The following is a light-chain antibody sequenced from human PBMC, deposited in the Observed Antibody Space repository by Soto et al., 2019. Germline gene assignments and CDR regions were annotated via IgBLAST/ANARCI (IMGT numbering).Light chain of an antibody. J-gene: IGKJ4*01. V-gene: IGKV3-11*01. CDR3: QQRTNWPLT. Sequence: EIVLTQSPATLSLSPGERATLSCRASQSVSTYLAWYQQKPGLAPRLLMYDASNRATGIPARFSGSWSGTDFTLTISSLEPEDLAVYYCQQRTNWPLTFGGGTKVEIK. CDR2: DAS. CDR1: QSVSTY.